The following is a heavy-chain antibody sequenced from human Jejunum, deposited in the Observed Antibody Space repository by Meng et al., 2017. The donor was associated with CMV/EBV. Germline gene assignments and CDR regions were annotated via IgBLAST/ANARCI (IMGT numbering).Heavy chain of an antibody. CDR1: GFIVSSNY. D-gene: IGHD1-26*01. Sequence: EVQLVESXXXXXQXXGXLRLSCAVSGFIVSSNYMSWVRQAPGKGLEWVSVIYSGGGTYYADSVKGRFTISRDNSKNTVYLQMNSLRADDTAVYYCAKGQWELLRAWGLGTLVTVSS. CDR2: IYSGGGT. CDR3: AKGQWELLRA. J-gene: IGHJ5*02. V-gene: IGHV3-53*01.